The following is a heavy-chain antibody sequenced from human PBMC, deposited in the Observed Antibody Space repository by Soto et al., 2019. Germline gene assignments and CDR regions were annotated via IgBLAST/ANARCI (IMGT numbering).Heavy chain of an antibody. CDR1: GGSISSGGYY. CDR2: IYYSGCT. V-gene: IGHV4-31*03. D-gene: IGHD4-17*01. Sequence: QVQLQESGPGLVKPSQTLSLTCTVSGGSISSGGYYWSWIRQHPGKGLEWIGYIYYSGCTYYNPSLKSRVTISVDTSKNQFSLKLSSVTAADTAVYYCARGPYGDYVPNYYYMDVWGKGTTVTVSS. CDR3: ARGPYGDYVPNYYYMDV. J-gene: IGHJ6*03.